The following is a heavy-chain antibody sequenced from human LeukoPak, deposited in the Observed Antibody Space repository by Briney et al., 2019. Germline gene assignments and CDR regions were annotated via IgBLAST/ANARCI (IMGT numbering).Heavy chain of an antibody. CDR1: GGTFSSYA. J-gene: IGHJ4*02. D-gene: IGHD5-24*01. CDR3: ARGGDGYNYVSGDY. Sequence: GASVKVSCKASGGTFSSYAISWVRQAPGQGLEWMGGIIPIFGTANYAQKFQGRVTITADESTSTAYMELSSLRSEDTAVYYCARGGDGYNYVSGDYWGQGTLVTVSS. V-gene: IGHV1-69*13. CDR2: IIPIFGTA.